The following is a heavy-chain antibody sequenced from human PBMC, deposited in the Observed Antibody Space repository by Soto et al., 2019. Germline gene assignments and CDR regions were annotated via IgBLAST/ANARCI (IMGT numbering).Heavy chain of an antibody. CDR2: ISYDGSNK. D-gene: IGHD3-22*01. J-gene: IGHJ5*02. CDR1: GFTFSTYG. V-gene: IGHV3-30*03. Sequence: GGSLRLSCAASGFTFSTYGVHWVRQAPGKGLEWVAVISYDGSNKYYADSVKGRFTISRDNSKNTLYLQMNSLRAEDTAVYYCASGAEYISSGYYGEVDPWGQGTLVTVSS. CDR3: ASGAEYISSGYYGEVDP.